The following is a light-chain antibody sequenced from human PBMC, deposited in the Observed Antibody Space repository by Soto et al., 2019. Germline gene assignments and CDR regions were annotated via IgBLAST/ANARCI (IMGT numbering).Light chain of an antibody. V-gene: IGKV1-5*03. CDR3: QLYNSYSEA. CDR2: KAS. Sequence: DVQMTMSPSTLSGSVGDRVTITCRASQTISSWLAWYQQKPGKAPKLLIYKASTLKSGVPSRFSGSGSGTEFTLTISSLQPDDVATYYCQLYNSYSEAFGQGTKVDI. CDR1: QTISSW. J-gene: IGKJ1*01.